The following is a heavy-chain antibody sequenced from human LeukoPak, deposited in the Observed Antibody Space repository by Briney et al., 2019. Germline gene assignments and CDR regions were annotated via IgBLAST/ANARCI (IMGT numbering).Heavy chain of an antibody. V-gene: IGHV3-15*01. J-gene: IGHJ4*02. Sequence: KPGGSLRLSCAASGFTFSDYYMSWVRQAPGKGLEWVGRIKSKTDGGTVDYAPPVKGRFTISRDDSRNTLSLEMNFLKTEDTAVYYCTTDPGNYEIFWGQGTLVSVSS. CDR1: GFTFSDYY. CDR2: IKSKTDGGTV. CDR3: TTDPGNYEIF. D-gene: IGHD4-11*01.